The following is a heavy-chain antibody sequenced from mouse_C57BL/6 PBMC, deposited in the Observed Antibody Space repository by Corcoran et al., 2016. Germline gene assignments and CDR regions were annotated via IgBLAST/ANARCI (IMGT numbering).Heavy chain of an antibody. V-gene: IGHV9-3*01. CDR1: GYTFTTYG. D-gene: IGHD1-1*01. CDR2: INTYSGVP. CDR3: ARITTVEADY. J-gene: IGHJ2*01. Sequence: QIQLVQSGPELKKPGETVKISCKASGYTFTTYGMSWVKQAPGKGLKRMGWINTYSGVPTYADDFKGRFAFSLETSASTAYLQINNLKNEDTATYFCARITTVEADYWGQGTTLTVSS.